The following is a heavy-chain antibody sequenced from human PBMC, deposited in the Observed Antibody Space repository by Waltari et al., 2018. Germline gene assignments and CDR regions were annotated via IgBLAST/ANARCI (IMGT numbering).Heavy chain of an antibody. Sequence: RSFGMHWVRQAPGKGLEWEAVIAYDGIKTDYIDSVKGRFTISRDNSKNTLYLQMSSLRAQDSAVYYCAKDHGVEAPGMDVWGRGTTVSVS. V-gene: IGHV3-30*18. CDR3: AKDHGVEAPGMDV. CDR1: RSFG. CDR2: IAYDGIKT. J-gene: IGHJ6*02.